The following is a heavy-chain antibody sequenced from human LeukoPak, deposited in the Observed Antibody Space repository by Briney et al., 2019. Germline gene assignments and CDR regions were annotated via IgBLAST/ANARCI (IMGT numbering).Heavy chain of an antibody. CDR3: AKDRDDRRGYFDY. CDR2: IRYDGSNK. CDR1: GFTFSSYG. Sequence: GGSLRLSCAASGFTFSSYGMHWVRQAPGKGLEWVAFIRYDGSNKYYADSVKGRFTISRDNSKNTLYLQMNSLRAEDTAVYYCAKDRDDRRGYFDYWGQGTLVTVSS. V-gene: IGHV3-30*02. J-gene: IGHJ4*02. D-gene: IGHD3-22*01.